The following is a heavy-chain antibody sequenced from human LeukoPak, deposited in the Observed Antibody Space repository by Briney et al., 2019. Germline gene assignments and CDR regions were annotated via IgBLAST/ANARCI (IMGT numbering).Heavy chain of an antibody. D-gene: IGHD2-2*01. J-gene: IGHJ4*02. V-gene: IGHV3-74*01. Sequence: GGSLRLPCAASGFTFSRYWMHWVRQAPGKGLVWVSRINSDGSSTHYADSVKGRFIISRDNTKNTLYLQMNSLRAEDTAVYYCASTATKEIGYCSSTSCSPFDYWGQGTLVTVSS. CDR3: ASTATKEIGYCSSTSCSPFDY. CDR1: GFTFSRYW. CDR2: INSDGSST.